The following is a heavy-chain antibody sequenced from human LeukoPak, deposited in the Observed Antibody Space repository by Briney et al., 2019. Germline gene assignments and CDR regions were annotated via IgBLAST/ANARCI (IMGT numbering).Heavy chain of an antibody. CDR2: ISWNSGDI. CDR3: VKSGGYATAIRYFDL. V-gene: IGHV3-9*01. CDR1: GFSFGGYA. Sequence: GGSLRLSCAASGFSFGGYALHWVRQAPGKGLEWVASISWNSGDIVHADSVKGRFTISRDNAKNSLYLQMDSLRTEDTALYYCVKSGGYATAIRYFDLWGRGTLVTISS. J-gene: IGHJ2*01. D-gene: IGHD2-21*02.